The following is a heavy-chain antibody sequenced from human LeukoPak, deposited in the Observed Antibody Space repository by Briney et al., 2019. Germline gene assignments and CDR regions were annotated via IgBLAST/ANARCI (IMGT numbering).Heavy chain of an antibody. D-gene: IGHD6-19*01. V-gene: IGHV1-3*01. Sequence: ASVKVSCKASGYTFTSYAMHWVRQAPGQRLEWMGWINAGNGNTKYSQKFQGRVTITRDTSASTAYMELSSLRSEDTAVYYCARAVAESNWFDPWGQGTLVTVSS. J-gene: IGHJ5*02. CDR2: INAGNGNT. CDR3: ARAVAESNWFDP. CDR1: GYTFTSYA.